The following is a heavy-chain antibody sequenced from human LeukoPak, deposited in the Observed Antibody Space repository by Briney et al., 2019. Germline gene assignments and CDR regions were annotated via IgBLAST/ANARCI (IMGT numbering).Heavy chain of an antibody. CDR3: AKDDSAAAGTREAFDI. V-gene: IGHV3-23*01. J-gene: IGHJ3*02. D-gene: IGHD6-13*01. CDR2: VTGSGITT. Sequence: GGSLRLSCAASGFTFSSYAMIWVRQAPGKGLEWVSGVTGSGITTDYADSVKGRFTISRDNSKNTLYLQMNSLRAEDTAVYYCAKDDSAAAGTREAFDIWGQGTMVTVSS. CDR1: GFTFSSYA.